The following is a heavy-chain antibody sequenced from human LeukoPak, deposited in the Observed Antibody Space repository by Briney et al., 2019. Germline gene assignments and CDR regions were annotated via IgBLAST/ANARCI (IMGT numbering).Heavy chain of an antibody. CDR1: GGSISSYY. V-gene: IGHV4-59*01. J-gene: IGHJ4*02. CDR3: ARRPGYYDGFDY. D-gene: IGHD3-9*01. CDR2: IYYRGST. Sequence: PSETLSLTCTVSGGSISSYYWSWIRQPPGKGLEWIGYIYYRGSTNYNPSLKSRGTISVDTSKNQFSLNLSSVTAACTAVYYCARRPGYYDGFDYWGQGTLVTVSS.